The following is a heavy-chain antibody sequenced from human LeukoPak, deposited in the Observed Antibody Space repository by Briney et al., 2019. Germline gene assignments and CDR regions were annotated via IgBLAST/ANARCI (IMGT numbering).Heavy chain of an antibody. D-gene: IGHD5/OR15-5a*01. Sequence: GGSLRLSCTASGFIFRNYAMSWVRQAPGKGLEWVSTISGAGDNTNDADSVTGRFTISRDNSKNTLYLQMNSLRAEDTAVYYCAKDYSVSNWCFDLWGRGTLVTVSS. CDR2: ISGAGDNT. CDR1: GFIFRNYA. V-gene: IGHV3-23*01. J-gene: IGHJ2*01. CDR3: AKDYSVSNWCFDL.